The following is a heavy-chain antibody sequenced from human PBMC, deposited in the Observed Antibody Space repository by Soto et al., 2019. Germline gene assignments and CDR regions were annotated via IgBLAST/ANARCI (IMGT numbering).Heavy chain of an antibody. J-gene: IGHJ4*02. D-gene: IGHD3-10*01. Sequence: EVQLLESGGGLVQPGGSLRLSCGVSGFTFNDFEMNWVRQAPGKGLEWLAYIDGSGTTKKYADSVRGRFTISRDNPNNSLFLQMSSTSAVNTGIYSCSRGFGRFNYWGQGTLVSVSS. V-gene: IGHV3-48*03. CDR1: GFTFNDFE. CDR3: SRGFGRFNY. CDR2: IDGSGTTK.